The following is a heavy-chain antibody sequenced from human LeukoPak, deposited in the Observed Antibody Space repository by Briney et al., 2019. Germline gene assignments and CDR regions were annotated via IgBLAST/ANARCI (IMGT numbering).Heavy chain of an antibody. V-gene: IGHV1-2*02. Sequence: ASVKVSCKASGYTFTGYYMHWVRQAPGQGLEWMGWINPNSGGTNYAQKFQGRVTMTRDTSISTAYMELSSLRSEDTAVYYCARSLTYYYESSGYYGGYWGQGTLVTVSS. CDR3: ARSLTYYYESSGYYGGY. CDR2: INPNSGGT. J-gene: IGHJ4*02. D-gene: IGHD3-22*01. CDR1: GYTFTGYY.